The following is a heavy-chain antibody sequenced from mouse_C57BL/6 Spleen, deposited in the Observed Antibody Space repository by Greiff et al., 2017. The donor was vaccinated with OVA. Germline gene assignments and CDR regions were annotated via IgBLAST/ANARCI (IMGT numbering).Heavy chain of an antibody. CDR2: ISYSGST. J-gene: IGHJ1*03. D-gene: IGHD1-1*01. CDR1: GYSITRDY. Sequence: VQLKQSGPGLAKPSQTLSLPCSVPGYSITRDYWNWIRTFPGNTLEYMGYISYSGSTYYNPSLKSRISITRDTSKNQYYLQLNSVTTEDTATYYCARSDYGSSPYWYFDVWGTGTTVTVSS. CDR3: ARSDYGSSPYWYFDV. V-gene: IGHV3-8*01.